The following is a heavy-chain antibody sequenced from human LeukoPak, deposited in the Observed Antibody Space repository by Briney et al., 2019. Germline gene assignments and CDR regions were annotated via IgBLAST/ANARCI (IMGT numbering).Heavy chain of an antibody. Sequence: PSETLSLTCAVSGGSISSSNWWSWVRQPPGKGLEWIGEIYHSGSTNYNPSLKSRVTMSVDKSKNQLSLRVNSVTATDAAMYYCVKGDDYMFDYWGQGTLVTVSS. V-gene: IGHV4-4*02. D-gene: IGHD4-11*01. CDR3: VKGDDYMFDY. CDR1: GGSISSSNW. J-gene: IGHJ4*02. CDR2: IYHSGST.